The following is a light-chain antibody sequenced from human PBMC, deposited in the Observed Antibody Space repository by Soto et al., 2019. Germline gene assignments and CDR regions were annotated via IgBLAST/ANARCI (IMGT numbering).Light chain of an antibody. J-gene: IGLJ1*01. CDR2: EVS. V-gene: IGLV2-23*02. CDR3: CSDAGRRTYV. CDR1: GSYNF. Sequence: QSVLTQPASVSGSPGQSITISCTVGSYNFVSWYQQHPGKAPKVLIYEVSKRPSGVSDRFSGSKSGNTASLTISGLQAEDEADYYCCSDAGRRTYVFGTGTKSPS.